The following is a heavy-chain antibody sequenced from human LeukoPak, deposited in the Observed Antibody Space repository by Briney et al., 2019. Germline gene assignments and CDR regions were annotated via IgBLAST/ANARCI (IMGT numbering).Heavy chain of an antibody. CDR2: IYYSGST. V-gene: IGHV4-39*07. Sequence: SETLSLTCTVSGGSISSSSYYWGWIRQPPGKGLEWIGSIYYSGSTYYNPSLKSRVTISVDTSKNQFSLKLSSVTAADTAVYYCARGGTSSSWYVGQNWGQGTLVTVSS. CDR3: ARGGTSSSWYVGQN. J-gene: IGHJ4*02. CDR1: GGSISSSSYY. D-gene: IGHD6-13*01.